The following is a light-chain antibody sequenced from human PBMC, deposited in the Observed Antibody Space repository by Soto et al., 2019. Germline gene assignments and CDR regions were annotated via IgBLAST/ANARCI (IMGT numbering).Light chain of an antibody. V-gene: IGKV3-20*01. CDR2: ATS. J-gene: IGKJ1*01. CDR3: HQFGYSPRT. Sequence: EVVMTHSPATLSVSPWEGATLSCRASQSVNSDYLAWFQQRPGQAPRLLIFATSRRATDIPDRFSGSGSGTDFTLAIRRLEPEDFAVYYCHQFGYSPRTFGQGTKVDIK. CDR1: QSVNSDY.